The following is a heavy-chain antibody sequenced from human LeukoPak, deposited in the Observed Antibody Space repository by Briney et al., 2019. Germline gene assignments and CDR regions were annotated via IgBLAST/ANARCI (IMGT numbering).Heavy chain of an antibody. Sequence: PSETLSLTCAVYGGSFSGYYWSWIRQPPGKGLEWIGEINHSGSTNYNPSLKSPVTISVDTFKNQFSLKLSSVTAADTAVYYCARQPSIAAAGDYWGQGTLVTVSS. CDR3: ARQPSIAAAGDY. CDR2: INHSGST. CDR1: GGSFSGYY. V-gene: IGHV4-34*01. D-gene: IGHD6-13*01. J-gene: IGHJ4*02.